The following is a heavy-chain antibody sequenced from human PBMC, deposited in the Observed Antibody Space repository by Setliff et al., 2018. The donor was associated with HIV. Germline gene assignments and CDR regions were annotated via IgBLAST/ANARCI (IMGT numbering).Heavy chain of an antibody. CDR3: ARVGQQLALDY. D-gene: IGHD6-13*01. Sequence: GASVKVSCKASGGTFSSYAISWVRQAPGQGLEWVGGIIPIFGTANYAQKFQGRVTITADESTSTAYMELSSLRPEDTAVYYCARVGQQLALDYWGQGTLVTVSS. J-gene: IGHJ4*02. V-gene: IGHV1-69*13. CDR2: IIPIFGTA. CDR1: GGTFSSYA.